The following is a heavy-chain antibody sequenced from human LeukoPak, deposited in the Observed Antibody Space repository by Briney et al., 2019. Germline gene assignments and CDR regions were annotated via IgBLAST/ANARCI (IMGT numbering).Heavy chain of an antibody. V-gene: IGHV4-59*01. J-gene: IGHJ4*02. CDR1: GGSISSYY. Sequence: SETLSLTCTVSGGSISSYYWSWIRQPPGKGLEWIGYIYYSGSTNYNPSLKSRVTISVDTSKNQFSLKLSSVTAADTAVYYCARDVKAGSGIDYWGQGTLVTVSS. CDR3: ARDVKAGSGIDY. CDR2: IYYSGST. D-gene: IGHD3-10*01.